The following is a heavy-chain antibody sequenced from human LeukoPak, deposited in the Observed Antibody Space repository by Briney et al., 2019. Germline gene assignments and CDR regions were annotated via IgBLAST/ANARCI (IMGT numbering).Heavy chain of an antibody. D-gene: IGHD4-11*01. J-gene: IGHJ3*02. V-gene: IGHV3-7*01. CDR2: IKQDANEK. CDR1: GFTFSSYW. CDR3: ASYSIGMDAFDI. Sequence: GGSLRLSCAVSGFTFSSYWMSWVRQAPGKGLEWVANIKQDANEKYYVDSVKGRFTISRDNTKNSLYLQMNSLRAEDTAVYYCASYSIGMDAFDIWGQGTMVTVSS.